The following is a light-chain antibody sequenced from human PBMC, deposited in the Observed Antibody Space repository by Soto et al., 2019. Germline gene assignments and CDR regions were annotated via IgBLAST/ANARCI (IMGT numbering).Light chain of an antibody. CDR2: AVS. Sequence: DIQLTQSPSFLSASVGDRVTITCRASQGISSYFAWYQQKPGKAPKLLIYAVSTLQSGVPSRFSGSASGTEFTPIISTRQPEDFTTYCCQQLTSYRLTFGGGTKVEIK. CDR1: QGISSY. CDR3: QQLTSYRLT. V-gene: IGKV1-9*01. J-gene: IGKJ4*01.